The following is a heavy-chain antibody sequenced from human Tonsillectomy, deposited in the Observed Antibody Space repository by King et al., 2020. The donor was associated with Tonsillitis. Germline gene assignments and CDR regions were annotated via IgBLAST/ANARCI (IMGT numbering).Heavy chain of an antibody. Sequence: QLVQSGGGLVQPGGSLRLSCAASGFTFSSYEMNWVRQAPGKGLEWVSYISSSGTTQYYADSVKGRFTISRDNAKNSLYLQMNSPRAEDTAVYYCARLSAFDIWGQGTMVTVSS. CDR1: GFTFSSYE. CDR3: ARLSAFDI. CDR2: ISSSGTTQ. J-gene: IGHJ3*02. V-gene: IGHV3-48*03.